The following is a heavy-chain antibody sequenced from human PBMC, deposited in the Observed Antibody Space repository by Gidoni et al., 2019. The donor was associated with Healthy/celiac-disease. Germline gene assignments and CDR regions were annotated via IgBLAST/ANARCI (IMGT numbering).Heavy chain of an antibody. J-gene: IGHJ4*02. CDR2: IKQDGSEK. CDR1: GFTFSSYW. Sequence: EVQLVESGGGLVQPGGSLRLSCAASGFTFSSYWMSWVRQAPGKGLEWVANIKQDGSEKYYVDSVKGRFTISRDNAKNSLYLQMNSLRAEDTAVYYCAREERDQYYDFWSGPHPYYFDYWGQGTLVTVSS. V-gene: IGHV3-7*01. D-gene: IGHD3-3*01. CDR3: AREERDQYYDFWSGPHPYYFDY.